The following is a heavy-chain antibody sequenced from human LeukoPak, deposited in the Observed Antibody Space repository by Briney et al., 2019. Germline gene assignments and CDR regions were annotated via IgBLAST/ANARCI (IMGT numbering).Heavy chain of an antibody. CDR3: ARYSGSYYFDY. CDR1: GGSISSYY. D-gene: IGHD1-26*01. J-gene: IGHJ4*02. Sequence: SETLSLTCTVSGGSISSYYWSWIRQPPGKGLEWIGYIYNSGSTNYNPSLKSRVTISVDTSMNQFSLKLSSVTAADTAVYYCARYSGSYYFDYWGQGTLVSVSS. CDR2: IYNSGST. V-gene: IGHV4-59*01.